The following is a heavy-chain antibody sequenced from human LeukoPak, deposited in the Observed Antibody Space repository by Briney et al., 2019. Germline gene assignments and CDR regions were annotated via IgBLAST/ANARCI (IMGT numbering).Heavy chain of an antibody. V-gene: IGHV3-11*01. J-gene: IGHJ4*02. D-gene: IGHD2-15*01. CDR1: GFSFSDCY. CDR2: ISSSGTTI. Sequence: GGSLRLSCAASGFSFSDCYMSWIRQAPGKGLEWVSYISSSGTTIDYADSVKGRFTISRDNAKNSLYLQMNSLRAEDTAVYYCAREGGSSQYLDYWGQGTLVTVSS. CDR3: AREGGSSQYLDY.